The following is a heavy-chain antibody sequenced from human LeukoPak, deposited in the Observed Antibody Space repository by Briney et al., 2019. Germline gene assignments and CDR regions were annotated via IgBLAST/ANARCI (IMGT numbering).Heavy chain of an antibody. Sequence: GRSLRLSCAASGFTFSSYGMQWVRQAPGKGLEWVAVISYDGSNKYYADSVKGRFTISRDNSKNTLYLQMNSLRAEDTAVYYCAKALHPSWRYYYGMDVWGKGTTVTVSS. J-gene: IGHJ6*04. V-gene: IGHV3-30*18. CDR2: ISYDGSNK. CDR3: AKALHPSWRYYYGMDV. CDR1: GFTFSSYG. D-gene: IGHD6-6*01.